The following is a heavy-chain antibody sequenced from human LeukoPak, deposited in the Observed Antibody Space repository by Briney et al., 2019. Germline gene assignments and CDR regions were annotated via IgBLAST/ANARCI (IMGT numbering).Heavy chain of an antibody. D-gene: IGHD3-3*01. CDR2: IYYSGST. CDR1: GGSISSSSYY. Sequence: SETLSLTCTVSGGSISSSSYYWCWIRQRPGKGLEWIGSIYYSGSTYYNPSLKSRVTISVDTSKNQFSLKLSSVTAADTAVYYCARLQRKITIFGVVIHYFDYWGQGTLVTVSS. J-gene: IGHJ4*02. V-gene: IGHV4-39*01. CDR3: ARLQRKITIFGVVIHYFDY.